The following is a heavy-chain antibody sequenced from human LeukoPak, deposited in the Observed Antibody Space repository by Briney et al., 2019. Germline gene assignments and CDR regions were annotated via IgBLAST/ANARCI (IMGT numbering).Heavy chain of an antibody. D-gene: IGHD3-10*01. CDR1: GYTFTNYY. J-gene: IGHJ3*02. Sequence: ASVKVSCKASGYTFTNYYMHWVRQAPGQGLEWMGIINPSGGSTSYAQKFQGRVTMTRDMSTSTVYMELSSLRSEDTAVDYCARAVGGWDPDAFDIWGQGTMVTVSS. V-gene: IGHV1-46*01. CDR2: INPSGGST. CDR3: ARAVGGWDPDAFDI.